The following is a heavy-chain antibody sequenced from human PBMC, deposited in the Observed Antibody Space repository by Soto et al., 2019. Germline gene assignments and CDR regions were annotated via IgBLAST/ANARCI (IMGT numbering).Heavy chain of an antibody. CDR2: IYYSGST. D-gene: IGHD2-15*01. V-gene: IGHV4-30-4*02. J-gene: IGHJ3*02. CDR3: ARGYCSGGSCYYDAFDI. Sequence: SDALSRTYIRSVSEISIGDYHRSWTPDPPGKGLEWIGYIYYSGSTYYNPSLKSRVTISVDTSKNQFSLKLSSVTAADTAVYYCARGYCSGGSCYYDAFDIWGQGTMVT. CDR1: VSEISIGDYH.